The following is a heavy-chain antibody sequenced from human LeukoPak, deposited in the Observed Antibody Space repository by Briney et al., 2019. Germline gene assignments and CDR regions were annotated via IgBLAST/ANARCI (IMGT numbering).Heavy chain of an antibody. D-gene: IGHD2-15*01. V-gene: IGHV5-51*01. CDR2: IYPGDSDT. Sequence: GEPLKISRKGSGYSFTSYWIGGVRQIPGKGLEWMEIIYPGDSDTRNSPSFQGKVTSSADKCISTAYLQWRSLKASDTDVYYCARHDCSGGSCCPHLGAFDIWGQGTMVTVSS. J-gene: IGHJ3*02. CDR3: ARHDCSGGSCCPHLGAFDI. CDR1: GYSFTSYW.